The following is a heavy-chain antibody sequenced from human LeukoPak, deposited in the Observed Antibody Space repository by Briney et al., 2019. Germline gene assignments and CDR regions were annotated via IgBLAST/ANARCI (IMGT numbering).Heavy chain of an antibody. V-gene: IGHV4-4*07. CDR2: IYTSGST. CDR1: GGSISSYY. J-gene: IGHJ4*02. Sequence: SETLSLTCTVSGGSISSYYWSWIRQPAGKGLEWIGRIYTSGSTNYNPSLKSRVTMSVDTSKNQFSLKLSFVTAADTAVYYCARGSRYRYSYGPKTHDYWGQGTLVTVSS. D-gene: IGHD5-18*01. CDR3: ARGSRYRYSYGPKTHDY.